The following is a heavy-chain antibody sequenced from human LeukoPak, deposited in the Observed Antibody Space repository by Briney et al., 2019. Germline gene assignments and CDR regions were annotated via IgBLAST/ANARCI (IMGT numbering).Heavy chain of an antibody. Sequence: GGSLRLSCVASGFTFRIYGMHWVRQAPGKGLECVAFIRDDGNRKFYGDSVKGRFTISRDNSKNTLYLHMNSVRGEDTAMYYCANGDCRGGRCSSGAHWGQGTLVTVSS. J-gene: IGHJ4*02. CDR3: ANGDCRGGRCSSGAH. CDR2: IRDDGNRK. CDR1: GFTFRIYG. D-gene: IGHD2-15*01. V-gene: IGHV3-30*02.